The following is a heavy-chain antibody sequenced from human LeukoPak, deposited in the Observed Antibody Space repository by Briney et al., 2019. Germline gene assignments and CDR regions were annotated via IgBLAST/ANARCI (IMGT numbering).Heavy chain of an antibody. CDR1: GFAFSRYW. D-gene: IGHD1-26*01. V-gene: IGHV3-74*03. Sequence: GGSLRLSCAASGFAFSRYWMHWVRQTPGKGLVWVSRINSDGSSSTHADSVKGRFTISRGNAKNMLYLQLNSLRAEDTAVYYCARESAIVRVPFDNWGQGTLVTVSS. CDR3: ARESAIVRVPFDN. CDR2: INSDGSSS. J-gene: IGHJ4*02.